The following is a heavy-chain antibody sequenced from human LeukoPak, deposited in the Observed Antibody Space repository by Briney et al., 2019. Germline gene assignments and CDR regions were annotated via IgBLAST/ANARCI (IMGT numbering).Heavy chain of an antibody. CDR3: ARDRNSGSSLDI. CDR2: IYPYRGDT. CDR1: GYTFTGYY. V-gene: IGHV1-2*02. D-gene: IGHD6-6*01. Sequence: ASVTVSCKASGYTFTGYYIHWVRQAPGQGLEWMGWIYPYRGDTNYAQNFQGRVTMTRDTSISTAYMELSSLKSDDTAVYYCARDRNSGSSLDIWGQGTMLTVSS. J-gene: IGHJ3*02.